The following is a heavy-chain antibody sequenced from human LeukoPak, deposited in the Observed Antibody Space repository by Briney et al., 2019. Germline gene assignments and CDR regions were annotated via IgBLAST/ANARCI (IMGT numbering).Heavy chain of an antibody. CDR3: ARVGCSSGWRAPDFDY. D-gene: IGHD6-19*01. Sequence: GGSLRLSCAASGFTFITYWMSWVRQAPGRGLEWVSSITSISNYIYYADSVKGRFTISRDNAKNSLYLQMNSLRADDTAVYYCARVGCSSGWRAPDFDYWGQGTLVTVSS. V-gene: IGHV3-21*01. J-gene: IGHJ4*02. CDR2: ITSISNYI. CDR1: GFTFITYW.